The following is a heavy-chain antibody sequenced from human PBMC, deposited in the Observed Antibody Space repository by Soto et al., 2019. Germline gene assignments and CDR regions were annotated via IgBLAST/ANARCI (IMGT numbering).Heavy chain of an antibody. J-gene: IGHJ5*02. CDR2: IDPSDSHT. CDR3: ASHSRIASPLDA. D-gene: IGHD6-6*01. V-gene: IGHV5-10-1*01. CDR1: GYRFTNDL. Sequence: GESLKISCKGSGYRFTNDLITWVRQMPGKGLEWMGRIDPSDSHTKYSPSFQGHVTISADNSITTVYLQWSSLKASDTAMYYCASHSRIASPLDARGQGTLVTVSS.